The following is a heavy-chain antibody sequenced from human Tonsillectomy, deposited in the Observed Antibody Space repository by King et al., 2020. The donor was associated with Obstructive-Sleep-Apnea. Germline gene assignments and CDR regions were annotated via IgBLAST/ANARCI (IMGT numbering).Heavy chain of an antibody. CDR1: GYSFTSYW. CDR2: IYPGDSDT. Sequence: QLVQSGAEVKKPGESLKISCKGSGYSFTSYWIGLVRQIPGKCLEWMGIIYPGDSDTRYSPSFQGHVTISADKSISTAYLQWSSLKASDTAMYYCARPPGRSGSGIDYWGQGTLVTVSS. D-gene: IGHD3-10*01. J-gene: IGHJ4*02. CDR3: ARPPGRSGSGIDY. V-gene: IGHV5-51*01.